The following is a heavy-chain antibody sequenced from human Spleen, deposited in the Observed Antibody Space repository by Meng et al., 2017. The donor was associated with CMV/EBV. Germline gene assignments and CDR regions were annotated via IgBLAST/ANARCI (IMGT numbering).Heavy chain of an antibody. CDR1: GFPFSTYS. CDR3: ARGRPCPQQLWLALCYYYGMDV. D-gene: IGHD5-18*01. J-gene: IGHJ6*02. V-gene: IGHV3-21*01. CDR2: ISSSGSYI. Sequence: GGSLRLSCAGSGFPFSTYSMNWVRQAPGKGMAWVSSISSSGSYIFHADSVKGRFTISRDNAEISLYLQMDTLRAEDTAVYYCARGRPCPQQLWLALCYYYGMDVWGQGTTVTVSS.